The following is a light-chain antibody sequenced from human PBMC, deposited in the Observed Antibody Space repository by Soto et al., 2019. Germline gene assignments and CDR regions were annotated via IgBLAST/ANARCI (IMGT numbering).Light chain of an antibody. J-gene: IGKJ1*01. CDR1: QSISSW. CDR3: QQYNSYSPT. Sequence: DIQMTNSPSTVSASVGDRVTITCRASQSISSWLAWYQQKPGKAPKLLIYDASSLESGVPSRFSGSGSGTEFTLTISSLQPDDFATYYCQQYNSYSPTFGQGTKADVK. CDR2: DAS. V-gene: IGKV1-5*01.